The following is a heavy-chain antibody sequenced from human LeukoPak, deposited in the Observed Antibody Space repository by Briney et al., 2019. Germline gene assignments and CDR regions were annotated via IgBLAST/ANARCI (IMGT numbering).Heavy chain of an antibody. CDR2: IYPGDSDI. J-gene: IGHJ5*02. Sequence: GESLKISCKAFGYNFNNYWIGWMRQMPGKGLEWMGIIYPGDSDIRYSPSFQGQVTISADKSSTSAYLQWSGLQASDTAMYYCARLISDSVAGTFWFDPWGHGTLVTVSS. CDR3: ARLISDSVAGTFWFDP. D-gene: IGHD6-19*01. CDR1: GYNFNNYW. V-gene: IGHV5-51*01.